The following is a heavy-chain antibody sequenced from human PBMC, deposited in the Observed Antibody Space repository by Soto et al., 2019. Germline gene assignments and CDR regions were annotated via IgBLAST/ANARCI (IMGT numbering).Heavy chain of an antibody. J-gene: IGHJ6*03. CDR1: GGSISSYY. V-gene: IGHV4-59*08. D-gene: IGHD6-19*01. Sequence: SETLSLTCTGSGGSISSYYWSWIRQPPGKGLEWIGYIYYSGSTNYNPSLKSRVTISVDTSKNQFSLKLSSVTAADTAVYYCARQSAAVACTTRNYYYYYCMAFWGKGTTVLVSS. CDR2: IYYSGST. CDR3: ARQSAAVACTTRNYYYYYCMAF.